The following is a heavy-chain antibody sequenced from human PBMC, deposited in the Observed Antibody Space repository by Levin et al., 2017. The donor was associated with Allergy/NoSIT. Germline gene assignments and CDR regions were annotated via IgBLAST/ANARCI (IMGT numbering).Heavy chain of an antibody. CDR1: GFTFSSYG. CDR2: ISSDGTNK. D-gene: IGHD6-13*01. CDR3: AKDRADSSTSDFDY. Sequence: GESLKISCAASGFTFSSYGMHWVRQPPGKGLEWVAVISSDGTNKYYADSVKDQFTVSRDNSKSTLFLQMNSLRAEDTAMYYCAKDRADSSTSDFDYWGQGTLVTVSS. V-gene: IGHV3-30*18. J-gene: IGHJ4*02.